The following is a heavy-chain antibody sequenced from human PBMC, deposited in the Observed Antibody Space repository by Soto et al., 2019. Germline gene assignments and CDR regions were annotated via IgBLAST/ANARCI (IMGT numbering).Heavy chain of an antibody. J-gene: IGHJ6*02. CDR1: GFTFSSYA. CDR3: AKVDAREVTMVRGVDPRYGMDV. Sequence: GGSLRLSCAASGFTFSSYAMSWVRQAPGKGLEWVSAISGSGGSTYYADSVKGRFTISRDNSKNTLYLQMNSLRAEDTAVYYCAKVDAREVTMVRGVDPRYGMDVWGQGTTVTVSS. CDR2: ISGSGGST. D-gene: IGHD3-10*01. V-gene: IGHV3-23*01.